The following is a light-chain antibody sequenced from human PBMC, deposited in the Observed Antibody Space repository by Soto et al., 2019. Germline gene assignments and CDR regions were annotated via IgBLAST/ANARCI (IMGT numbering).Light chain of an antibody. CDR2: DAS. CDR1: QTVRNNY. V-gene: IGKV3-20*01. Sequence: EIVLTQSPGTLSLSPVERATLXCQASQTVRNNYLAWYQQKPGQAPRLLIYDASSRATGIPDRFSGGGPGTDFTLTISRLEPEDFAVYYCQQFSSYPLTFGGGTKVDI. CDR3: QQFSSYPLT. J-gene: IGKJ4*01.